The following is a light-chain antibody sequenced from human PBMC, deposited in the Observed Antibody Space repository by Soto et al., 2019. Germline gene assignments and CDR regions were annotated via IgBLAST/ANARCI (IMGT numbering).Light chain of an antibody. CDR2: DVS. V-gene: IGKV1-5*01. CDR1: QSISNW. CDR3: QQYNSYPWT. Sequence: DIQMTQSPSTLSASVGDRVTITCRASQSISNWLAWYQQKPGKAPKLLIYDVSRLESGVPSRFSDSGSGTEFTLTISSLQPDDFATYYCQQYNSYPWTFGQGTKVEIK. J-gene: IGKJ1*01.